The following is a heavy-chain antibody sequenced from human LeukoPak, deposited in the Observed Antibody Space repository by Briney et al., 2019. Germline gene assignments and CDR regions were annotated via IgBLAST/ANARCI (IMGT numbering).Heavy chain of an antibody. CDR1: GGSISSYY. V-gene: IGHV4-4*07. J-gene: IGHJ3*02. CDR2: IYTSGST. Sequence: SETLSLTCTVSGGSISSYYWRWIRQPAGKGLEWIGRIYTSGSTNYNPSLKSRVTMSVDTSKNQFSLKLSSVTAADTAVYYCAREGQQLLRSNAFDIWGQGTMVTVSS. D-gene: IGHD6-13*01. CDR3: AREGQQLLRSNAFDI.